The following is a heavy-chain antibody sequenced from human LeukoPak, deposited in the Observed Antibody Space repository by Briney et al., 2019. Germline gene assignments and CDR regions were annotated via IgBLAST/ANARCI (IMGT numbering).Heavy chain of an antibody. CDR2: IYYSGST. Sequence: SQTLSLTCTVSGGSISSGDYYWSWIRQPPGKGLEWIGHIYYSGSTYYNPSLKSRVTISVDTSKNQFSLKLSSVTAADTAVYYCASGWRNLHDLDYWGQGTLVTVSS. CDR1: GGSISSGDYY. J-gene: IGHJ4*02. V-gene: IGHV4-30-4*01. D-gene: IGHD6-19*01. CDR3: ASGWRNLHDLDY.